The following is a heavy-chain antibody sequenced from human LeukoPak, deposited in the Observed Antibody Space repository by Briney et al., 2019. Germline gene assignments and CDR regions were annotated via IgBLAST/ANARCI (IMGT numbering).Heavy chain of an antibody. V-gene: IGHV4-59*01. J-gene: IGHJ4*02. CDR1: GGSISNYY. Sequence: SETLSLTCTVSGGSISNYYWSWIRQPPGKGLEWIGFINYSGGTDYNPSLRSRVTISVDTSKNQFSLRVRSVTAADTAVYYCARIVALFGAYFDYWGQGTLVTVSS. D-gene: IGHD3-16*01. CDR2: INYSGGT. CDR3: ARIVALFGAYFDY.